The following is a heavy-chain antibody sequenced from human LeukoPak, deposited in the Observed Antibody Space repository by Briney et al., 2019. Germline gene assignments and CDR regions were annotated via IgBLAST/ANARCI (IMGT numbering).Heavy chain of an antibody. CDR3: AKDLGYCTNGVCCAGDY. CDR2: ISGSGGST. Sequence: GGSLRLSCAASGFTFSSYAMSWVRQAPGKGLEWVSAISGSGGSTYYADSVKGRFTISRDNSKNTLYLQMNSLRAEDTAVYYCAKDLGYCTNGVCCAGDYWGQGTLVTVSS. V-gene: IGHV3-23*01. CDR1: GFTFSSYA. D-gene: IGHD2-8*01. J-gene: IGHJ4*02.